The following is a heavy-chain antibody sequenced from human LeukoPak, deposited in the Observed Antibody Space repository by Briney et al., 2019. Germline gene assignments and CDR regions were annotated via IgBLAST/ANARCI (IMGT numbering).Heavy chain of an antibody. CDR3: AREYQVTYYYYYYMDV. Sequence: SETLSLTCTVSAGSLSNYYWSWIRQPAGKGLEWIGRIYTSGTADYNPSLKSRVTMSVDTSKNQFSLRLSSVTAADTAVYYCAREYQVTYYYYYYMDVWGKGTTVTVSS. D-gene: IGHD2-2*01. CDR2: IYTSGTA. J-gene: IGHJ6*03. V-gene: IGHV4-4*07. CDR1: AGSLSNYY.